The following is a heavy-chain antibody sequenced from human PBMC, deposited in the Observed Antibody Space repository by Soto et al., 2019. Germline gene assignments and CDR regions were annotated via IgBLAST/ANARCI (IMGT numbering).Heavy chain of an antibody. D-gene: IGHD1-1*01. CDR3: AQALVFTGGDGFDI. J-gene: IGHJ3*02. CDR2: IYYSGNN. V-gene: IGHV4-31*02. CDR1: GGSITTGGRY. Sequence: QVRLQEWGPGLVKPSQTLSLKCSVSGGSITTGGRYWSCIRQLPGKGLEWIGDIYYSGNNNYNASIKSRVTISVEAAKIQFSLTLSSVTAADTAVYYCAQALVFTGGDGFDIWGQGRLVTVSS.